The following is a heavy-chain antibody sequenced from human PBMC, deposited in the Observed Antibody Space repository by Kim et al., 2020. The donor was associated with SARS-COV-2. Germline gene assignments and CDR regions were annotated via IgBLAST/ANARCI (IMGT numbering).Heavy chain of an antibody. CDR2: ISYDGSNK. CDR3: AKASEYSSGWP. J-gene: IGHJ5*02. D-gene: IGHD6-19*01. CDR1: GFTFSSYG. V-gene: IGHV3-30*18. Sequence: GGSLRLSCAASGFTFSSYGMHWVRQAPGKGLEWVAVISYDGSNKYYADSVKGRFTISRDNSKNTLYLQMNSLRAEDTAVYYCAKASEYSSGWPWGQGTLVTVSS.